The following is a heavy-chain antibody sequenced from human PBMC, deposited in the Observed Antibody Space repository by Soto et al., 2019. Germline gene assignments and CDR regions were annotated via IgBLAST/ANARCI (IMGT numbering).Heavy chain of an antibody. CDR3: AGGRREEWELLGYYYYGMDV. CDR2: ISYDGSNK. D-gene: IGHD1-26*01. V-gene: IGHV3-30*03. CDR1: GFTFSSYG. Sequence: GGSLRLSCAASGFTFSSYGMHWVRQAPGKGLEWVAVISYDGSNKYYADSVKGRFTISRDNSKNTLYLQMNSLRAEDTAVYYCAGGRREEWELLGYYYYGMDVWGQGTTVTVSS. J-gene: IGHJ6*02.